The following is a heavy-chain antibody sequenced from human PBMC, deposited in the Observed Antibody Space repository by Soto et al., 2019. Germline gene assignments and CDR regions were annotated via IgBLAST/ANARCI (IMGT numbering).Heavy chain of an antibody. J-gene: IGHJ4*02. CDR2: INPSGGST. Sequence: ASVKVSCKASGYTFTSYYMHWVRQAPGQGLEWMGIINPSGGSTSYAQKFQGRVTMTRDTSTSTVYMELSSLRSEDTAVYYCGRVPKTVDIVATTHFDYWGQGTLVTVSS. V-gene: IGHV1-46*01. CDR3: GRVPKTVDIVATTHFDY. CDR1: GYTFTSYY. D-gene: IGHD5-12*01.